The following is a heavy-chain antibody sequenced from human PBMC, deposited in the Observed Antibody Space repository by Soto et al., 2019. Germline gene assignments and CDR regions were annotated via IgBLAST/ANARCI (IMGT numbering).Heavy chain of an antibody. CDR1: GFTFSSYG. J-gene: IGHJ4*02. CDR2: IWYDGSNK. CDR3: ARGEPIGYEYYFDY. Sequence: QVQLVESGGGVVQPGRSLRLSCAASGFTFSSYGMHWVRQAPGKGLEWVAVIWYDGSNKYYADSVKGRFTISRDNSKNTLYLQMKSLRAEDTAVYYCARGEPIGYEYYFDYWGQGTLVTVSS. D-gene: IGHD1-26*01. V-gene: IGHV3-33*01.